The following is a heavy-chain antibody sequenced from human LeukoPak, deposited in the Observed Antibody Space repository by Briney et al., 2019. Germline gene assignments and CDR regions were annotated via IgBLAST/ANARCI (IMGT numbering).Heavy chain of an antibody. D-gene: IGHD3-3*01. Sequence: PGGSLRLSCAASGFTVSGSYMSWVRQAPGKGLEWVSIIYPGGSTYYADSVKGRFTISRNNSKNTLDLQMNSLRAEDTAVYYCARPTSGQSFGIWGQGTMVAVSS. CDR1: GFTVSGSY. J-gene: IGHJ3*02. V-gene: IGHV3-53*01. CDR2: IYPGGST. CDR3: ARPTSGQSFGI.